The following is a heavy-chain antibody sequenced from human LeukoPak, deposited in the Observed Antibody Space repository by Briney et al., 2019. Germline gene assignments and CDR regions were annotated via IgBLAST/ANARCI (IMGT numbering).Heavy chain of an antibody. CDR1: GFTFSSYG. CDR3: AKGEYCSSTSCAPFDP. CDR2: IRYDGSNK. J-gene: IGHJ5*02. D-gene: IGHD2-2*01. Sequence: GGSLRLSCAASGFTFSSYGMHWVRQAPGKGLEWVAFIRYDGSNKYYADPVKGRFTISRDNSKNTLYLQMNSLRAEDTAVYYCAKGEYCSSTSCAPFDPWGQGTLVTVSS. V-gene: IGHV3-30*02.